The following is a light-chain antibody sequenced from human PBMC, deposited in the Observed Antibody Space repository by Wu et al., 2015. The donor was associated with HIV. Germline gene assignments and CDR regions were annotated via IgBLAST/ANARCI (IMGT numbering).Light chain of an antibody. CDR1: QGISSY. V-gene: IGKV1-8*01. CDR2: AAS. CDR3: QRLYDFPLWT. Sequence: AIRMTQSPSSLSASTGDRVTITCRASQGISSYLAWYQQKPGKAPKLLIYAASTLQSGVPSRFSGSGSGTKFTLTINSLQPDDIATYYCQRLYDFPLWTFGQGTKLELK. J-gene: IGKJ2*02.